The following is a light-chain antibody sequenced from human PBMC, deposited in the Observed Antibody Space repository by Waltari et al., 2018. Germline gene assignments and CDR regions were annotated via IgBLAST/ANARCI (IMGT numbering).Light chain of an antibody. J-gene: IGKJ4*01. V-gene: IGKV3-11*01. CDR3: QQRNKWPLT. CDR1: QSVAIF. CDR2: DVS. Sequence: DIVLTQSPATLSLSPGERATLSCRASQSVAIFLAWYQQKPGQAPRLLIYDVSNRATDIPARFSGSGFATDFTLTISDVEPEDIAVYYCQQRNKWPLTFGGGTKVEIK.